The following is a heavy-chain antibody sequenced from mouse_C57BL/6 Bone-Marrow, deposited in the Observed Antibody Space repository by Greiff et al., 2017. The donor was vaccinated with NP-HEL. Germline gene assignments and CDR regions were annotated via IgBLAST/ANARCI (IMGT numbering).Heavy chain of an antibody. CDR3: ARTYY. J-gene: IGHJ2*01. CDR1: GYTFTDYY. Sequence: VQLKHSAPELVKPGASVKISCKASGYTFTDYYMNWVKQSHGKSLEWIGDINPNNGGTSYNQKFKGKATLTVDKSSSTAYMELRSLTSEDSAVYYCARTYYWGQGTTLTVSS. CDR2: INPNNGGT. V-gene: IGHV1-26*01.